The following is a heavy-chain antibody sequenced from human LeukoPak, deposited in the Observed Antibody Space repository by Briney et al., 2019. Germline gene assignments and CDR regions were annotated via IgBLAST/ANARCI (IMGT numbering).Heavy chain of an antibody. Sequence: ASVKVSCKASGYTFTNYGISWVRQAPGQGLEWMGWISAYNGNTNYAQKLQGRVTMTRNTSISTAYMELSSLRSEDTAVYYCARVKSGSYSRDXXXQXXLXTVXS. J-gene: IGHJ4*02. CDR1: GYTFTNYG. CDR3: ARVKSGSYSRDX. D-gene: IGHD1-26*01. V-gene: IGHV1-18*01. CDR2: ISAYNGNT.